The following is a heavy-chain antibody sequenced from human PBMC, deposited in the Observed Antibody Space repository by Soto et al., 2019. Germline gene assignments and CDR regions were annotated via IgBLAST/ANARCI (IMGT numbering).Heavy chain of an antibody. CDR1: GGSISSYY. CDR2: IYYSGST. D-gene: IGHD1-1*01. CDR3: ARLQLSGRLGRFDP. V-gene: IGHV4-59*01. Sequence: SETLSLTCTVSGGSISSYYWSWIRQPPGKGLEWIGYIYYSGSTNYSPSLKSRVTISVDTSKNQFSLKLSSVTAADTAVYYCARLQLSGRLGRFDPWGQGTLVTVSS. J-gene: IGHJ5*02.